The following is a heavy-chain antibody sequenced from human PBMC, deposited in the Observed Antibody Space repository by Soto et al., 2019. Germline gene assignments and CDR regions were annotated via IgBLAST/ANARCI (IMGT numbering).Heavy chain of an antibody. V-gene: IGHV4-39*07. CDR1: GGSISSSSYY. CDR3: VREVTWSGYFDS. CDR2: IYYSGST. D-gene: IGHD3-3*01. Sequence: SETLSLTCTVSGGSISSSSYYWGWIRQPPGKGLEWIGSIYYSGSTYYNPSLKSRVTISVDTSKNQFSLKLSSVTPADTAVYYCVREVTWSGYFDSWGQGTLVTVSS. J-gene: IGHJ4*02.